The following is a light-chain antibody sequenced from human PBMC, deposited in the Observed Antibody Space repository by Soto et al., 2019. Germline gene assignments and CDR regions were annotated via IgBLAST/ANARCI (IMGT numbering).Light chain of an antibody. CDR3: QSYDSSLSGVI. J-gene: IGLJ2*01. CDR1: SSNIGAGYD. Sequence: QPVLTQPPSVSGAPGQRITISCTGSSSNIGAGYDVHWYHQLPGTAPKRLIYGNNNRPSGVPDRFSGSKSGTSASLAITGLQAEDEADYFCQSYDSSLSGVIFGGGTKVTVL. CDR2: GNN. V-gene: IGLV1-40*01.